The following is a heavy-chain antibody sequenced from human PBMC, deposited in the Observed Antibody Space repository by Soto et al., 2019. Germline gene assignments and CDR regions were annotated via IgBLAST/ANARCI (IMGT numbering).Heavy chain of an antibody. J-gene: IGHJ4*02. CDR2: ISYDGSLQ. D-gene: IGHD2-15*01. Sequence: QAQLVESGGGVVQPGWSLRLSCAASGFTCSSYGMHWARQAPGTGLEWVAVISYDGSLQHYADSVKGRFTISRDNSKNMLILQMNSLRAENTAVYYRATDRRLGPASVPYSWGPGTLVSVSS. CDR1: GFTCSSYG. CDR3: ATDRRLGPASVPYS. V-gene: IGHV3-30*03.